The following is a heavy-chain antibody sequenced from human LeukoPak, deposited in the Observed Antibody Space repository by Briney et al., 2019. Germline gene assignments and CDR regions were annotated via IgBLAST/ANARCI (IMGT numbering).Heavy chain of an antibody. CDR1: GFTFSSYA. D-gene: IGHD3-22*01. V-gene: IGHV3-23*01. CDR3: AKDPPLKSSGYHGPFDY. Sequence: PGGSLRLSCAASGFTFSSYAMSWVRQAPGKGLEWVSAISGSGGSTYYADSVKGRFTISRDNSKNTLYLQMNSLRAEDTAVYYCAKDPPLKSSGYHGPFDYWGQGTLVTVSS. CDR2: ISGSGGST. J-gene: IGHJ4*02.